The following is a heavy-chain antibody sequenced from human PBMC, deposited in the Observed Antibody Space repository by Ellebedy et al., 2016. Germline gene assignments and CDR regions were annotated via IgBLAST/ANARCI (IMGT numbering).Heavy chain of an antibody. CDR3: AKHETGGDYYFDL. V-gene: IGHV3-23*01. CDR2: LSGSGPKT. J-gene: IGHJ2*01. D-gene: IGHD2-21*01. CDR1: GFTFKTYA. Sequence: GGSLRLXXAASGFTFKTYAMSWVRQAPGEGLEWVSTLSGSGPKTYYADSVQGRFTISRDNSKSTLYLQMNSLRAEDTAVYYCAKHETGGDYYFDLWGRGTLVTVSS.